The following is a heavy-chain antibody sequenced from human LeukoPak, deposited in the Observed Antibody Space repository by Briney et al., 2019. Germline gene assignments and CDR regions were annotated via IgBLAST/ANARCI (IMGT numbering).Heavy chain of an antibody. CDR1: GYTLTELS. J-gene: IGHJ4*02. Sequence: ASVKVSCKVSGYTLTELSMHWVRQAPGKGLEWMGGFDPEDGETIYAQKFQGRVTMTGDTSTDTAYMELSSLRSEDTAVYYCATDRPSSGWLWGQGTLVTVSS. CDR2: FDPEDGET. V-gene: IGHV1-24*01. D-gene: IGHD6-19*01. CDR3: ATDRPSSGWL.